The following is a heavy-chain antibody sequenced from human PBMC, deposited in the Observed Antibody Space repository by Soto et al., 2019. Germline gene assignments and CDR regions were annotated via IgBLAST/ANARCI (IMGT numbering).Heavy chain of an antibody. Sequence: EVQLVESGGGLVKPGGSLRLSCAASGFTFSSYSMDWVRQAPEKGLEWVSSITANSAYMYYTDSVKGRFTISRDNAKNSLYLEMNSLTAEDTAVYYCATLGIAVAGKGYWGQGTLVTVSS. CDR2: ITANSAYM. V-gene: IGHV3-21*06. CDR1: GFTFSSYS. CDR3: ATLGIAVAGKGY. J-gene: IGHJ4*02. D-gene: IGHD6-19*01.